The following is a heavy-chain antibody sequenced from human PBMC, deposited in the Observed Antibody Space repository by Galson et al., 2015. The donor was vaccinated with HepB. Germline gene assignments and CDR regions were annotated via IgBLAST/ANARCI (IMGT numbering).Heavy chain of an antibody. CDR1: GFTFSSYA. CDR2: MSSSGTDI. D-gene: IGHD5-18*01. CDR3: AKLAAMVTSRSRGFWYFDL. V-gene: IGHV3-21*04. J-gene: IGHJ2*01. Sequence: SLRLSCAASGFTFSSYAMNWVRQAPGKGLEWVSFMSSSGTDIRYADSVEGRFTISRDSAKNTLYLQMNSLRAEDTAVYYCAKLAAMVTSRSRGFWYFDLWGRGTLVTVSS.